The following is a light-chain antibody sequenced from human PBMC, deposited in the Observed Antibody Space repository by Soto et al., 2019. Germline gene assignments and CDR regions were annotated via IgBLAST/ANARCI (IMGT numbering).Light chain of an antibody. J-gene: IGKJ4*01. CDR2: AAS. CDR1: QSIGSY. CDR3: QQTNSAALT. V-gene: IGKV1-39*01. Sequence: QMIQYANTLYAAVGDIVTITCRASQSIGSYLNWHHQKAGKAPNLLIYAASSLQSGVPSRFSGSGPGTEFTLTISSRQPEGSGLYNCQQTNSAALTLGGGTKVDI.